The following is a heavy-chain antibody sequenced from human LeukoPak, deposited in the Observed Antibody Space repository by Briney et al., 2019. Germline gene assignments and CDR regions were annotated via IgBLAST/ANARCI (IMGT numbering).Heavy chain of an antibody. CDR2: INPNSGGT. Sequence: ASVKVSCKASGYTFTGYYMHWVRQAPGQGLEWMGWINPNSGGTNYAQKFQGRVTMTRDTSISTAYMELSRLRSDNTAVYYCARDPPGGWYPGVWGQGTTVTVSS. CDR1: GYTFTGYY. J-gene: IGHJ6*02. D-gene: IGHD6-19*01. CDR3: ARDPPGGWYPGV. V-gene: IGHV1-2*02.